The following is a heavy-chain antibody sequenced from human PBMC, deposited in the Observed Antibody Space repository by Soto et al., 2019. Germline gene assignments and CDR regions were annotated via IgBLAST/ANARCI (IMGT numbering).Heavy chain of an antibody. CDR3: AKEPVGPDWYFDL. CDR2: ISGSGIST. Sequence: DVQLLESGGGLVQPGGSLRLSCAASGFTFRSHAMSWVRQAPGKGLEWVSGISGSGISTHYADSVKGRFTVSRDNSKNTLYLQMNSRRAEDTAVYNCAKEPVGPDWYFDLWGRGTLVTVSS. V-gene: IGHV3-23*01. J-gene: IGHJ2*01. CDR1: GFTFRSHA.